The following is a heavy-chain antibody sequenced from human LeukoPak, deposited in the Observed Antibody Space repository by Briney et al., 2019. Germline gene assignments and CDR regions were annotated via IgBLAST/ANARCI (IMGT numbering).Heavy chain of an antibody. CDR3: AKAQRGYRTTYLFDP. Sequence: GGSLRLSCAASGFTFDDYAMHWVRQAPGKGLEWVSLISGDGGSTYYADSVKGRFTISRDNSKNSLYLQMNSLRTEDTALYYCAKAQRGYRTTYLFDPWGQGTLVTVSS. D-gene: IGHD5-18*01. CDR1: GFTFDDYA. J-gene: IGHJ5*02. V-gene: IGHV3-43*02. CDR2: ISGDGGST.